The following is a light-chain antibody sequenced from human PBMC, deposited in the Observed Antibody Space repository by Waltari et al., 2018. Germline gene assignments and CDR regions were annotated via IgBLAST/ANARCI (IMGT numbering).Light chain of an antibody. Sequence: QSVLTQPPSVSGAPGQRVTISCTWSSPNIGAGYDIYWYQQLPGAAPKLLIYANTNRPSGVPDRFSGSKSATSASLAITGLQAEDEADYYCQSYDNSLSGRWVFGGGTKLTVL. CDR1: SPNIGAGYD. CDR2: ANT. J-gene: IGLJ3*02. CDR3: QSYDNSLSGRWV. V-gene: IGLV1-40*01.